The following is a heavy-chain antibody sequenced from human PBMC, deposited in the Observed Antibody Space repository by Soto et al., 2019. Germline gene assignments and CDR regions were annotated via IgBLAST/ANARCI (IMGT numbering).Heavy chain of an antibody. CDR1: GFTFSSYS. CDR3: ARDDSSGYYRLDY. D-gene: IGHD3-22*01. J-gene: IGHJ4*02. V-gene: IGHV3-21*01. Sequence: GRSLRLSCAASGFTFSSYSMNRVRQIPGKGLEWVSSISSSSSYIYYADSVKGRFTISRDNAKNSLYLQMNSLRAEDTAVYYCARDDSSGYYRLDYWGQGTLVTVSS. CDR2: ISSSSSYI.